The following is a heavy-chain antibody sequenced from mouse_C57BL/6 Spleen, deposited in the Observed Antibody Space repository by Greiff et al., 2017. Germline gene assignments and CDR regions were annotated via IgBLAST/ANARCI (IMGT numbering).Heavy chain of an antibody. CDR2: SNPGSGGT. D-gene: IGHD3-3*01. V-gene: IGHV1-54*01. Sequence: QVQLQQSGAELVRPGTSVKVSCKASGYAFTNYLIEWVKQRPGQGLEWIGVSNPGSGGTNYNEKFKGKATLNADKSSSTAYMPLSSLTSEDSSVYFCARGTPWFAYWGQGTLVTVAA. J-gene: IGHJ3*01. CDR3: ARGTPWFAY. CDR1: GYAFTNYL.